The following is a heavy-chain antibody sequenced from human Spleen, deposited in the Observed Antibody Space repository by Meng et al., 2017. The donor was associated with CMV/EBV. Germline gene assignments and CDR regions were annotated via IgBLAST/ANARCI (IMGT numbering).Heavy chain of an antibody. CDR1: GITFTIYY. Sequence: ASVKVSCKASGITFTIYYIHWVRQAPGQGLEWMGIINPSGGSTNYAQKFQGRVTITADKSTNTAYMELSSLRSEDTAVYYCASPLTTVVTAGFGYWGQGTLVTVSS. CDR3: ASPLTTVVTAGFGY. J-gene: IGHJ4*02. V-gene: IGHV1-46*01. CDR2: INPSGGST. D-gene: IGHD4-23*01.